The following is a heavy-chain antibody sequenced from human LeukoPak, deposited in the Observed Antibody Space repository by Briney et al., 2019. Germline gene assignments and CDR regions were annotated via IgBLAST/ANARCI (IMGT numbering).Heavy chain of an antibody. CDR2: IYYTGST. D-gene: IGHD6-13*01. V-gene: IGHV4-59*01. CDR3: ARAGYSSSWYLDY. J-gene: IGHJ4*02. Sequence: PSETLSLTCTVSGGSINSYYWYWIRQPPGEGLEWIGYIYYTGSTNYNPSLKSRVTISVDTSKNHFSLKVNSVTPADTAVYFCARAGYSSSWYLDYWGQGTLVTVSS. CDR1: GGSINSYY.